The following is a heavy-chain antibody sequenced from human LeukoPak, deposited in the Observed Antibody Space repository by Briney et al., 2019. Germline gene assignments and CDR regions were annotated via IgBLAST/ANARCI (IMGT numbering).Heavy chain of an antibody. J-gene: IGHJ4*02. V-gene: IGHV3-53*01. CDR2: IYSGGST. CDR3: ARTKYGDYPFDY. CDR1: GFTVSSNH. D-gene: IGHD4-17*01. Sequence: GGSLRLSCATSGFTVSSNHMSWVRQAPGKGLEWVSVIYSGGSTDYADAVKGRFTISRDNSKNTLYLQMNSLRAEDTAVYYCARTKYGDYPFDYWGQGTLVTVSS.